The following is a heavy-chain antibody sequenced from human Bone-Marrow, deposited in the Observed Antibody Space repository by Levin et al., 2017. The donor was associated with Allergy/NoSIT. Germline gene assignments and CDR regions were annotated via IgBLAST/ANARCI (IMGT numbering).Heavy chain of an antibody. D-gene: IGHD2-21*01. CDR2: FYTSDDT. CDR1: GDSVSSHY. V-gene: IGHV4-4*07. CDR3: ARGGRSNCDNESCYSRNAFNI. Sequence: SETLSLTCTVSGDSVSSHYWNWIRQPAGKGLEWLGRFYTSDDTNYNPSLKSRVTMSFDTSKNPFSLKLSSVTAADTAVYYCARGGRSNCDNESCYSRNAFNIWGRGTMVIVSS. J-gene: IGHJ3*02.